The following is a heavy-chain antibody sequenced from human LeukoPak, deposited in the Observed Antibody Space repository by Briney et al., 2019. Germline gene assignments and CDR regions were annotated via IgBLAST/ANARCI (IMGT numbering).Heavy chain of an antibody. CDR1: GGTFSSYT. Sequence: ASVKVSCKASGGTFSSYTISWVRQAPGQGLEWMGRIIPILGIANYAQKFQGRVTITADKSTSTAYMELSSLRSEDTAVYYCARDPGHCSSTSCYTDYWGQGTLVTVSS. CDR2: IIPILGIA. V-gene: IGHV1-69*04. CDR3: ARDPGHCSSTSCYTDY. D-gene: IGHD2-2*02. J-gene: IGHJ4*02.